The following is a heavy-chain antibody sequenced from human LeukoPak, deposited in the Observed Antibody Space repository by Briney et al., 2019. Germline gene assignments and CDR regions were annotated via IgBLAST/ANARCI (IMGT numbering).Heavy chain of an antibody. J-gene: IGHJ4*02. CDR2: ISSNGGST. CDR1: GFTFSSYA. V-gene: IGHV3-64*01. CDR3: ARAGIFYDSSGSVDY. Sequence: GGSLRLSCAASGFTFSSYAMSWVRQAPGKGLEYVSAISSNGGSTYYANSVKGRFTISRDNSKNTLYLQMGSLRAEDMAVYYCARAGIFYDSSGSVDYWGQGTLVTVSS. D-gene: IGHD3-22*01.